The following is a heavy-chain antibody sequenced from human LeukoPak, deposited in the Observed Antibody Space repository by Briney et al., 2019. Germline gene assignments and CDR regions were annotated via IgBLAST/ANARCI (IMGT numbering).Heavy chain of an antibody. CDR1: GGSSSGYY. CDR2: INHSGST. J-gene: IGHJ6*03. Sequence: KPSETLSLTCAVYGGSSSGYYWSWIRQPPGKGLEWIGEINHSGSTNYNPSLKSRVTISVDTSKNQFSLKLSSVTAADTAVYYCARGSVVVTAIPYYYYYVDVWGKGTTVTVSS. V-gene: IGHV4-34*01. D-gene: IGHD2-21*02. CDR3: ARGSVVVTAIPYYYYYVDV.